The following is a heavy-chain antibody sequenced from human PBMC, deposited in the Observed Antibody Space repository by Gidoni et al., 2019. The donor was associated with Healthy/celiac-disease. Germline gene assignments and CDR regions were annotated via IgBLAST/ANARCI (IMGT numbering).Heavy chain of an antibody. Sequence: QLQLQESGPGLVEPSETLSLTCTVSGGSISSSSYYWGWTRQPPGKGLEWIGSIYYSGSTYYNPSLKSRVTISVDTSKNQFSLKLSSVTAADTAVYYCACRRGWLDWYFDLWGRGTLVTVSS. CDR1: GGSISSSSYY. CDR3: ACRRGWLDWYFDL. CDR2: IYYSGST. J-gene: IGHJ2*01. V-gene: IGHV4-39*01. D-gene: IGHD6-19*01.